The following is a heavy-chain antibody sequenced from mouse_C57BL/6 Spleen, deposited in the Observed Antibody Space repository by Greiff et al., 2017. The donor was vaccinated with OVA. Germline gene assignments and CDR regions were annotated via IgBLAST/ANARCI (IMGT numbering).Heavy chain of an antibody. D-gene: IGHD1-1*01. Sequence: EVKLQESGGGLVKPGGSLKLSCAASGFTFSSYAMSWVRQTPEKRLEWVATISDGGSYTYYPDNVKGRFTISRDNAKNNLYLQMSHLKSEDTAMYYCARSPPTTVVAHWYFDVWGTGTTVTVSS. CDR2: ISDGGSYT. J-gene: IGHJ1*03. CDR3: ARSPPTTVVAHWYFDV. V-gene: IGHV5-4*03. CDR1: GFTFSSYA.